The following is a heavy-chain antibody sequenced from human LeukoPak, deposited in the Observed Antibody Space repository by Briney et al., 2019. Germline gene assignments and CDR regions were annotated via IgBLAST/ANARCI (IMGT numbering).Heavy chain of an antibody. D-gene: IGHD2-2*01. V-gene: IGHV3-30*04. Sequence: GGSLRLSCAASGFTFSSYAMHRVRQAPGKGLEWVAVISYDGSNKYYADSVKGRFTISRDNSKNTLYLQMNSLRAEDTAVYYCAREAVVVPAAMLGYNWFDPWGQGTLVTVSS. J-gene: IGHJ5*02. CDR1: GFTFSSYA. CDR2: ISYDGSNK. CDR3: AREAVVVPAAMLGYNWFDP.